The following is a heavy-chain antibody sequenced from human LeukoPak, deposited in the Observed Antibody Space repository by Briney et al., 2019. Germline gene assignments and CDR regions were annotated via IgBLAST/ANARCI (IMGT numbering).Heavy chain of an antibody. CDR1: GGSLSSGDYS. V-gene: IGHV4-30-2*01. J-gene: IGHJ4*02. D-gene: IGHD3-22*01. CDR3: AREDSSGYSYDY. CDR2: IYHSGST. Sequence: SQTLSLTCAVSGGSLSSGDYSWNWIRQPPGKGLEWIGNIYHSGSTNYNPSLKSRVTISIDRSKNQFSLKLSSVTAADTAVYSCAREDSSGYSYDYWGQGTLVTVSS.